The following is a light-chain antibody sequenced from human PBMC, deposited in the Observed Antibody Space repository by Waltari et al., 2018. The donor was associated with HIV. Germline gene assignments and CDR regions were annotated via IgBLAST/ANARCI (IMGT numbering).Light chain of an antibody. Sequence: QSALTQPASLSGSPGQSVTITCSGLPSDIASNIHVSWYQQHPGKIPKLVIFGVTNRGSEISDRFSGSRSGDTASLIISGLQSEDEAHYYCSSYSTSGFLLFGGGTKLTVL. CDR1: PSDIASNIH. J-gene: IGLJ3*02. CDR3: SSYSTSGFLL. V-gene: IGLV2-14*01. CDR2: GVT.